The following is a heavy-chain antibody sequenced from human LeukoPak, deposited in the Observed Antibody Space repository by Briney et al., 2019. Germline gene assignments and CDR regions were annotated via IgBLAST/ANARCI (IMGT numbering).Heavy chain of an antibody. CDR2: INPNSGGT. V-gene: IGHV1-2*02. Sequence: GASVKVSCKASGYTFTGYYMHWVRQAPGQGLEWMGWINPNSGGTNYAQKFQGRVTMTRDTSISKDYMELSRLRSDDTAVYYCARAGDYYDSWGDAFDIWGQGTMVTVSS. CDR1: GYTFTGYY. CDR3: ARAGDYYDSWGDAFDI. J-gene: IGHJ3*02. D-gene: IGHD3-22*01.